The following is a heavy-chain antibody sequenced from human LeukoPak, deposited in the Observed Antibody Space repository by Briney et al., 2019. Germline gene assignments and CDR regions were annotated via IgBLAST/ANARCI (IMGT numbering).Heavy chain of an antibody. CDR1: GFTFSSYG. CDR3: AKDRYEVGDEGGEYYFDY. D-gene: IGHD1-14*01. J-gene: IGHJ4*02. CDR2: ISYDGSNK. V-gene: IGHV3-30*18. Sequence: PGGSLRLSCAASGFTFSSYGMHWVRQAPGKGLEGVAVISYDGSNKYYADSVKGRFTISRDNSKNTLYLQMNSLRAEDTAGYYCAKDRYEVGDEGGEYYFDYWGQGTLVTVSS.